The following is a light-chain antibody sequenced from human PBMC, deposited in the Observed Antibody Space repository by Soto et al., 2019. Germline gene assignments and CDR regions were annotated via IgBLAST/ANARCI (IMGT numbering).Light chain of an antibody. CDR1: SSDVGGYNY. Sequence: QSALTQPASVSGSPGQSITISCTGTSSDVGGYNYVSWCQQHPGKAPKLMIYDVSTRPSGVSNRFSGSKSGNTASLTISGLQAEDEADYYCSSYTSSSTLVVFGTGTKVTVL. V-gene: IGLV2-14*01. CDR3: SSYTSSSTLVV. J-gene: IGLJ1*01. CDR2: DVS.